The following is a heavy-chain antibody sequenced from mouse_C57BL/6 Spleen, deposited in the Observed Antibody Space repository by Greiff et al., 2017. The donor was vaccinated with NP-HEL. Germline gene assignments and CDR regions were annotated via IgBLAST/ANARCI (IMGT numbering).Heavy chain of an antibody. CDR3: ARGDYYGSSPWYFDV. V-gene: IGHV1-64*01. J-gene: IGHJ1*03. Sequence: VQLQQPGAELVKPGASVKLSCKASGYTFTSYWMHWVKQRPGQGLEWIGMIHPNSGSTNYNEKFKSKATLTVDKSSSTAYMQLNSLTSEDSAVYYWARGDYYGSSPWYFDVWGTRTTVTVSS. D-gene: IGHD1-1*01. CDR2: IHPNSGST. CDR1: GYTFTSYW.